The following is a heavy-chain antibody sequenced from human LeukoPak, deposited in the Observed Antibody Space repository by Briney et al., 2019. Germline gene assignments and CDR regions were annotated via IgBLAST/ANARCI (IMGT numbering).Heavy chain of an antibody. D-gene: IGHD5-18*01. V-gene: IGHV3-23*01. CDR3: ARVGRGYSYGGFDY. J-gene: IGHJ4*02. Sequence: PGGSLRPSCAASGFTFSSYAMSWVRQAPGKGLEWVSAISSSGGSTYYADSVKGRFTISRDNSKNTLYLQMNSLRAEDTAVYYCARVGRGYSYGGFDYWGQGTLVTVSS. CDR2: ISSSGGST. CDR1: GFTFSSYA.